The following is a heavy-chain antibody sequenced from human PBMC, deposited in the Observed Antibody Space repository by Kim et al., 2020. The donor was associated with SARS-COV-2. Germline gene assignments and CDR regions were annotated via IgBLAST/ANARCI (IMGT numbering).Heavy chain of an antibody. J-gene: IGHJ5*02. CDR3: ERDNGITGPNWFGP. D-gene: IGHD1-20*01. CDR2: IYYSGST. Sequence: SETLSLTCTVSGVSISSYYWSWIRQPPGKGLEWIGYIYYSGSTNYNPSLKSRVTISVDTSKNQFSLKLSSVTAADTAVYYCERDNGITGPNWFGPWGQGTLVTVSS. CDR1: GVSISSYY. V-gene: IGHV4-59*01.